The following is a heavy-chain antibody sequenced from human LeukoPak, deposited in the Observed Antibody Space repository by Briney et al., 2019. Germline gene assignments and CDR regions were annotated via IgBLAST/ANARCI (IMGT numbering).Heavy chain of an antibody. CDR1: GFTFTKYW. D-gene: IGHD2-2*01. Sequence: GGSLRLSCAASGFTFTKYWMTWVRQAPGKGLEWVGNIKQDGSDKNYMDSVKGRFTISRDNTKNTLYLQMNSLRAEDTAVYYCAKDPHVIVVVPAAHPDYWGQGTLVTVSS. CDR2: IKQDGSDK. J-gene: IGHJ4*02. V-gene: IGHV3-7*01. CDR3: AKDPHVIVVVPAAHPDY.